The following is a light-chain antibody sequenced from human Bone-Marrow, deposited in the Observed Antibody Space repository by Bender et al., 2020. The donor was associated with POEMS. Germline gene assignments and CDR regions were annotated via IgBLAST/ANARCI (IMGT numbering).Light chain of an antibody. CDR1: DLGDKY. V-gene: IGLV3-1*01. CDR2: QDT. J-gene: IGLJ2*01. CDR3: QAWDSYSEI. Sequence: SYEVTQPPSVSVSPGQTASIICSGDDLGDKYVAWYQPKPGQSPVLVIYQDTKRPSGIPERFSGSNSGNTATLTISGTQAMDEADYYCQAWDSYSEIFGGGTKLTVL.